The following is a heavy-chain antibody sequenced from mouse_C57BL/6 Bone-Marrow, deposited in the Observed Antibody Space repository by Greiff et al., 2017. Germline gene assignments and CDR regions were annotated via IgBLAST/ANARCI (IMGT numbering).Heavy chain of an antibody. D-gene: IGHD1-1*01. CDR1: GYTFTDYA. CDR3: AREGCRTVVAPRWYFDV. Sequence: VQLVESGPELVRPGVSVKISCKGSGYTFTDYAMHWVKQSHAKSLEGIGVISTYYGDASYNPKFKDKATMPVDKSYSTAYMGLARLTSEDSAVYYCAREGCRTVVAPRWYFDVWGTGTTVTVSS. V-gene: IGHV1-67*01. J-gene: IGHJ1*03. CDR2: ISTYYGDA.